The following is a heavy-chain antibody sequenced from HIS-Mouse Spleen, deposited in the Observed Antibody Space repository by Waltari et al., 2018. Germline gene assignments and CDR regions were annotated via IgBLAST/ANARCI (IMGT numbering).Heavy chain of an antibody. J-gene: IGHJ4*02. D-gene: IGHD1-7*01. CDR3: ARDWYNWNSPLGY. Sequence: APGKGLEWVSYISSSSTIYYADSVKGRFTISRDNAKNSRYLQMNSLRDEDTAVYYCARDWYNWNSPLGYWGQGTLVTVSS. CDR2: ISSSSTI. V-gene: IGHV3-48*02.